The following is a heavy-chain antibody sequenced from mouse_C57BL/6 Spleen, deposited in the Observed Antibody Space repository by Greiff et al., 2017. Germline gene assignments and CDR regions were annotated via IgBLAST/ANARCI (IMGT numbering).Heavy chain of an antibody. V-gene: IGHV1-64*01. CDR3: AREDYYGTWYFDV. CDR1: GYTFTSYW. D-gene: IGHD1-1*01. J-gene: IGHJ1*03. Sequence: QVQLKESGAELVKPGASVKLSCKASGYTFTSYWMHWVKQRPGQGLEWIGMIHPNSGSTNYNEKFKSKATLTVDKSSSTAYMQLSSLTSEDSAVYYCAREDYYGTWYFDVWGTGTTVTVSS. CDR2: IHPNSGST.